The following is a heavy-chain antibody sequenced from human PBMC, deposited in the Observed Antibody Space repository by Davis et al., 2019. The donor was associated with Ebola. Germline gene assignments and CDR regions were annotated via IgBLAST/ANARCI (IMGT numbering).Heavy chain of an antibody. J-gene: IGHJ4*02. CDR1: GGSISSDGSYY. Sequence: LSCTVSGGSISSDGSYYWVWVRQPPGKGLDWIGSINYSGKTYYDSTLKSRVTMSVDTSKNQFSLKLLSVTAADTAVYFCARLIVGTGGNYFDHGGQGSLVHVSS. CDR2: INYSGKT. D-gene: IGHD1-26*01. V-gene: IGHV4-39*01. CDR3: ARLIVGTGGNYFDH.